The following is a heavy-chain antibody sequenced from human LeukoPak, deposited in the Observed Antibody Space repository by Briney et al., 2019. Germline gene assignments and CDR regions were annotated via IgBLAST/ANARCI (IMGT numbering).Heavy chain of an antibody. CDR2: IYYSGST. Sequence: SETLSLTCAGSGGAFTGYYWSWIRQPPGKGLEWIGYIYYSGSTNYNPSLKSRVTISVDTSKNQFSLKLSSVTAADTAVYYCARSLMVYAQFDYWGQGTLVTVSS. J-gene: IGHJ4*02. CDR3: ARSLMVYAQFDY. D-gene: IGHD2-8*01. V-gene: IGHV4-59*01. CDR1: GGAFTGYY.